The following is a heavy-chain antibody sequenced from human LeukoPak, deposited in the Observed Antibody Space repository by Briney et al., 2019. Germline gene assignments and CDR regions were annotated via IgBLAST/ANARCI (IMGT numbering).Heavy chain of an antibody. CDR2: ISWNSGSI. Sequence: PGGSLRLSCAASGFTFDDYAMHWVRQAPGKGLEWVSGISWNSGSIGYADSVEGRFTISRDNAKNSLYLQMNSLRAEDTALYYCAKDRSSYYCYGMDVWGQGTTVTVSS. CDR1: GFTFDDYA. V-gene: IGHV3-9*01. J-gene: IGHJ6*02. CDR3: AKDRSSYYCYGMDV.